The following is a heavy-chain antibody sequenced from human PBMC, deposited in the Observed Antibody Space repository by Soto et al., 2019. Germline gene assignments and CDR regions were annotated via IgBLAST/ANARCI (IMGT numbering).Heavy chain of an antibody. Sequence: PSETLSLTCTVTGGSISSYYWSWIRQPAGKGLEWIGRIYTSGSTNYNPSLKSRDTMSVDTSKNQFSLELSSVTAADTAVYYCAREPSYGAVDYWGQGTLVTVSS. CDR3: AREPSYGAVDY. CDR2: IYTSGST. J-gene: IGHJ4*02. CDR1: GGSISSYY. D-gene: IGHD4-17*01. V-gene: IGHV4-4*07.